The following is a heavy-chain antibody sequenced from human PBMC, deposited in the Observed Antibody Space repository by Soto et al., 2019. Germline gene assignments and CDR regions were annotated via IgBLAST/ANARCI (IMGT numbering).Heavy chain of an antibody. CDR1: GYSFTSYW. V-gene: IGHV5-51*01. Sequence: PGESLKISCKGSGYSFTSYWIGWVRQMPGKGLEWMGIIYPGDSDTRYSPSFQGQVTISADKSISTAYLQWSSLKAPDTAMYYCARQVGWLQYGPVLDYWGQGTLVTVSS. CDR2: IYPGDSDT. J-gene: IGHJ4*02. CDR3: ARQVGWLQYGPVLDY. D-gene: IGHD5-12*01.